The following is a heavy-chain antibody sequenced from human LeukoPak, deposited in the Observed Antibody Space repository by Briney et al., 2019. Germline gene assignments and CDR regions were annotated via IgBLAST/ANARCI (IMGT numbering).Heavy chain of an antibody. J-gene: IGHJ4*02. V-gene: IGHV4-34*01. CDR2: INHSGST. CDR3: ARGFRDYDSSGSDY. CDR1: GGSFSGYY. Sequence: PSETLSLTCAVYGGSFSGYYWSWIRQPPGKGLERIGEINHSGSTNYNPSLKSRVTISVDTSKNQFSLKLSSVTAADTAVYYCARGFRDYDSSGSDYWGQGTLVTVSS. D-gene: IGHD3-22*01.